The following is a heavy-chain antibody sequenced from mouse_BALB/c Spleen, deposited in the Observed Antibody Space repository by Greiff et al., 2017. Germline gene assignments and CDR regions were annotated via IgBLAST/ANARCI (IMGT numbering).Heavy chain of an antibody. CDR1: GFTFSDYY. CDR2: ISDGGSYT. V-gene: IGHV5-4*02. CDR3: AREASYGSPDY. J-gene: IGHJ2*01. Sequence: EVKLTESGGGLVKPGGSLKLSCAASGFTFSDYYMYWVRQTPEKRLEWVATISDGGSYTYYPDSVKGRFTISRDNAKNNLYLQMSSLKSEDTAMYYCAREASYGSPDYWGQGTTLTVSS. D-gene: IGHD1-1*01.